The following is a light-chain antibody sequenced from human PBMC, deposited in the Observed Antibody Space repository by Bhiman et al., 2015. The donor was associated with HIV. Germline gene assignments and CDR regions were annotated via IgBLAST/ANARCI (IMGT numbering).Light chain of an antibody. Sequence: NFMLTQPHSVSESPGKTVTISCTGSSGSIASNYVQWYQQRPGSAPTTVIYEDNQRPSGVPDRFSGSIDSSSNSASLTISGLKTEDEADYYCQSYDSSNHWV. CDR1: SGSIASNY. V-gene: IGLV6-57*02. CDR2: EDN. CDR3: QSYDSSNHWV. J-gene: IGLJ3*02.